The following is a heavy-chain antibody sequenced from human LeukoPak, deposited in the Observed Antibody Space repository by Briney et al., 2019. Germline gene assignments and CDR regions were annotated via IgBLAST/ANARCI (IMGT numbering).Heavy chain of an antibody. CDR2: TRNDGNNK. CDR3: ARDRDWAFDY. D-gene: IGHD2-21*01. Sequence: PGGSLRLSCAASGFTFTSHGMHWVRQAPGKGLEWVAFTRNDGNNKYYADSVKGRFTISRDNSKSTLSLQMNSLRTEDTAVYYCARDRDWAFDYWGQGILVTVSS. J-gene: IGHJ4*02. CDR1: GFTFTSHG. V-gene: IGHV3-30*02.